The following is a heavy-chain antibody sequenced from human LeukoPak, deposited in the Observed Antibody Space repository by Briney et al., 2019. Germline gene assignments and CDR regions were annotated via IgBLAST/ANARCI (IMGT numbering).Heavy chain of an antibody. D-gene: IGHD3-22*01. CDR1: GYTFTSYG. CDR2: INPNSGGT. Sequence: GASVKVSCKASGYTFTSYGISWVRQAPGQGLEWMGWINPNSGGTDYAQMFQDRVTMTRDTSISTAYMELSRLRSDDTAVYYCARDFQGWLWNFDYWGQGTLVTVSS. V-gene: IGHV1-2*02. CDR3: ARDFQGWLWNFDY. J-gene: IGHJ4*02.